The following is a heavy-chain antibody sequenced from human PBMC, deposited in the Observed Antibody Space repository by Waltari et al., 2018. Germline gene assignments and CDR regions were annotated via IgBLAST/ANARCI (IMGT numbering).Heavy chain of an antibody. CDR3: ARAYYYDSSGYYNNWFDP. V-gene: IGHV4-39*07. J-gene: IGHJ5*02. CDR2: IYYSGST. D-gene: IGHD3-22*01. Sequence: QLQLQESGPGLVKPSETLSLTCTVSGGSISSSSYYWGWIRQPPGQGLEWIGSIYYSGSTYYNPSLKSRVTISVDTSKNQFSLKLSSVTAADTAVYYCARAYYYDSSGYYNNWFDPWGQGTLVTVSS. CDR1: GGSISSSSYY.